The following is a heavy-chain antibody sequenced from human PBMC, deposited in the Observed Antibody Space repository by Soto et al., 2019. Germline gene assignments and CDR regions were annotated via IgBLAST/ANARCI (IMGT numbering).Heavy chain of an antibody. V-gene: IGHV5-51*01. CDR3: PIRFLEWLLPKRPPQSYMDV. D-gene: IGHD3-3*01. CDR1: GYSFTSYW. Sequence: PGESLKISCKGSGYSFTSYWIGWVRQMPGKGLEWMGIIYPGDSDTRYSPSFQGQVTISADKSISTAYLQWSSLKASDTAMYALPIRFLEWLLPKRPPQSYMDVWGKGTTVTVSS. CDR2: IYPGDSDT. J-gene: IGHJ6*03.